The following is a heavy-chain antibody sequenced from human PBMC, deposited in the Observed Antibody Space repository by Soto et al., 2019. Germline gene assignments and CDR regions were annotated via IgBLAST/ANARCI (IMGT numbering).Heavy chain of an antibody. V-gene: IGHV4-30-2*01. J-gene: IGHJ4*02. D-gene: IGHD5-18*01. Sequence: QLQLQESGSGLVKPSQTLSLTCAVSGGSISSGVYSCSWIRQPPGKGLEWIGYIYHSGSTYYNPSLKSRVTISVDRSKNQFSLKLSSVTAADTAVYYCARVEGGYSYGFDYWGQGTLVTVSS. CDR2: IYHSGST. CDR1: GGSISSGVYS. CDR3: ARVEGGYSYGFDY.